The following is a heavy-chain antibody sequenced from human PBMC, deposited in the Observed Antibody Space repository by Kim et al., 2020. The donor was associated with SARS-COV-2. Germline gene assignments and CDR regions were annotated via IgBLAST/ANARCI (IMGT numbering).Heavy chain of an antibody. J-gene: IGHJ5*02. Sequence: ANSYATAYAASVKGRFTISRDDSKNTAYLQMNSLKTEDTAVYYCTRLLLAWGQGTLVTVSS. V-gene: IGHV3-73*01. CDR3: TRLLLA. CDR2: ANSYAT.